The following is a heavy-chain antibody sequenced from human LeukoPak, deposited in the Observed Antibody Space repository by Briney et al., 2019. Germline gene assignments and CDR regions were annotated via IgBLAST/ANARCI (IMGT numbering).Heavy chain of an antibody. D-gene: IGHD3-3*01. V-gene: IGHV4-4*07. J-gene: IGHJ6*02. Sequence: SETLSLTCTVSGGSTSSYYWSWIRQPAGKGLEWIGRIYTSGSTNYNPSLKSRVTMSVDTSKNQFSLKLSSVTAADTAVYYCARDYDFWSIYGMDVWGQGTTVTVSS. CDR3: ARDYDFWSIYGMDV. CDR2: IYTSGST. CDR1: GGSTSSYY.